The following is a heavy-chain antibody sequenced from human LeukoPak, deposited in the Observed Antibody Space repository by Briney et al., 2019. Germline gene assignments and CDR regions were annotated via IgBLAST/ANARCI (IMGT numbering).Heavy chain of an antibody. CDR3: AKAGGSGYYNDAFDI. Sequence: GGSLRLSCAVSGFTFSSYSMNWVRQAPGKGLEWVSYISTSSSTIFYADSVKGRFTISRDNAKNSLYLQMNSLRAEDTALYYCAKAGGSGYYNDAFDIWGQGTMVTVSS. CDR1: GFTFSSYS. J-gene: IGHJ3*02. V-gene: IGHV3-48*04. CDR2: ISTSSSTI. D-gene: IGHD3-22*01.